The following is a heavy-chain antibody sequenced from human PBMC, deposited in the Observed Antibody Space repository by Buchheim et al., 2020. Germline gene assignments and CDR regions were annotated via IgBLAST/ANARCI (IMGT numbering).Heavy chain of an antibody. D-gene: IGHD2-8*01. CDR1: GFTFSSYA. Sequence: EVQLLESGGGLVQPGGSLRLSCAASGFTFSSYAMSWVRQAPGKGLEWVSAISGSGGSTYYADSVKGRFTIPRNHSKNKLYLQMNSLRAEDTAVYYCAKGEAVLDYYYGMDVWGQGTT. J-gene: IGHJ6*02. CDR2: ISGSGGST. CDR3: AKGEAVLDYYYGMDV. V-gene: IGHV3-23*01.